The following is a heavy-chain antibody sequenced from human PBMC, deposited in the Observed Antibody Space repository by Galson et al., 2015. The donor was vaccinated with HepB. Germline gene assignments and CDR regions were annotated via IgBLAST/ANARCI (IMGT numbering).Heavy chain of an antibody. D-gene: IGHD6-13*01. Sequence: TLSLSCTVSGGSIRSGSNYWSWIRQPAGRGLEWIGRISTSGTTNYTPSLKSRCTMSVATSKNQLSLKLSSVTAADTAVYFCARHSSSWYNWFDPWGQGTLATVSS. J-gene: IGHJ5*02. CDR2: ISTSGTT. CDR3: ARHSSSWYNWFDP. V-gene: IGHV4-61*02. CDR1: GGSIRSGSNY.